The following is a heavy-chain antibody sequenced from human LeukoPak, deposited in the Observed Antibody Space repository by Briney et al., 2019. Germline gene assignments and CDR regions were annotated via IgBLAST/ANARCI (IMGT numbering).Heavy chain of an antibody. J-gene: IGHJ4*02. Sequence: PSETLSLTCAVYGGSFSGYYWSWIRQPPGKGLEWIGEINHSGSTNYNPSLKSRVSISVDTSKNQFSLKLSSVTAADTAVYYCARGENCYGSRSYPPGHWGQGTLVTVSS. D-gene: IGHD3-10*01. CDR3: ARGENCYGSRSYPPGH. CDR2: INHSGST. CDR1: GGSFSGYY. V-gene: IGHV4-34*01.